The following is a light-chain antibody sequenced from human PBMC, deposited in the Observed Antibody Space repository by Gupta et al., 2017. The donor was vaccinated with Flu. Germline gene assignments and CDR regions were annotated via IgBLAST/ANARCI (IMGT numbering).Light chain of an antibody. V-gene: IGKV1-9*01. J-gene: IGKJ4*01. Sequence: DIQVTQSPSFLSASVGNRVAITCRASQGISSYLAWYQHKPGKDPKLLIYAASTLESGVPSRFSGSGSGTEFSLTISSLQPEDFATYYCQQLNYYPLTFGGGTKVEIK. CDR2: AAS. CDR1: QGISSY. CDR3: QQLNYYPLT.